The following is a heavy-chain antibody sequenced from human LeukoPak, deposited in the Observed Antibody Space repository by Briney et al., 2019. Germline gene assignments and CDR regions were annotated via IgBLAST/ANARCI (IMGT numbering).Heavy chain of an antibody. CDR2: ISSSSSYT. J-gene: IGHJ4*02. CDR1: GFTFSDYY. D-gene: IGHD2-21*02. CDR3: ARGGVTPFDY. V-gene: IGHV3-11*06. Sequence: GGSLRLSCAASGFTFSDYYMSWIRQAPGKGLEWVSYISSSSSYTNYADSVKGRFTISRDNAKSSLYLQMNSLRAEDTAVYYCARGGVTPFDYWGQGTLVTVSS.